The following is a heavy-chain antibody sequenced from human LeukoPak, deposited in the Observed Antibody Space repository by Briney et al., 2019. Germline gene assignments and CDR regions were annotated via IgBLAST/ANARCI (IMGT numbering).Heavy chain of an antibody. D-gene: IGHD3-22*01. CDR2: INPNSGGT. CDR1: GYTFTVYY. J-gene: IGHJ5*02. V-gene: IGHV1-2*02. Sequence: ASVTVSFKASGYTFTVYYMHWVRQAPGQGLEWMGWINPNSGGTNYAQKFQGRVTMTRDTSISTAYMELSRLRSDDTAVYYCARGFHYYDSSGYYFAWGQGTLVTVSS. CDR3: ARGFHYYDSSGYYFA.